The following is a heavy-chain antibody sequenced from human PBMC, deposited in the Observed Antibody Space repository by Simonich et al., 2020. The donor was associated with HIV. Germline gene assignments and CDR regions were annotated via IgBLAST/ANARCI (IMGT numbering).Heavy chain of an antibody. D-gene: IGHD2-2*01. CDR2: ISSSSNDI. CDR1: GFTFSGYS. V-gene: IGHV3-21*01. CDR3: ARDGRKGSSTSCSDY. J-gene: IGHJ4*02. Sequence: EVQLVVSGGGLVKPWGSLRLSCAASGFTFSGYSMNWVHQAPGKGLEWVSSISSSSNDIYYADSVKGRFTISRDNAKNSLYLQMNSLRAEDTAVYYCARDGRKGSSTSCSDYWGQGTLVTVSS.